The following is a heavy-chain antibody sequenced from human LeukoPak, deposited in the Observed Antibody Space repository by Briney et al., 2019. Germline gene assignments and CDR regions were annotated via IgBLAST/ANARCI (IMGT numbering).Heavy chain of an antibody. CDR1: EFTFSGYA. CDR2: ISDNGGNT. J-gene: IGHJ4*02. V-gene: IGHV3-23*01. Sequence: GGSLRLSCAASEFTFSGYAMNWVRQAPGKGLEWVSSISDNGGNTYHADSVRGRFTISRDNSKNTLYLQMNSLRVEDAAVYYCARAPVTSCRGAYCYPFDYWGQGTLVTVSS. CDR3: ARAPVTSCRGAYCYPFDY. D-gene: IGHD2-21*01.